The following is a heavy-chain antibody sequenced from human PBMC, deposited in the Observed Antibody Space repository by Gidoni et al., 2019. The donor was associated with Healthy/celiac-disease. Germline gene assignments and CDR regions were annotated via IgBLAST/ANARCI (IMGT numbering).Heavy chain of an antibody. Sequence: GSISSSNWWSWVRQPPGKGLEWIGEIYHSGSTNYNPSLKSRVTISVDKSKNQFSLKLSSVTAADTAVYYCARGIAAAGGWFDPWGQGTLVTVSS. CDR1: GSISSSNW. D-gene: IGHD6-13*01. J-gene: IGHJ5*02. CDR3: ARGIAAAGGWFDP. CDR2: IYHSGST. V-gene: IGHV4-4*02.